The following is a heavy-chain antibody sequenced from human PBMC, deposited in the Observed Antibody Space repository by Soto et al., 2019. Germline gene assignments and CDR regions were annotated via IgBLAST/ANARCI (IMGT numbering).Heavy chain of an antibody. Sequence: SETLSLTCTVSGGYISSFYCNWIRQPAGKGLEWIGRIYSSGSTYYNPSLKSRVTMSVDTSKNQFSLKLTSVTAADTAVYYCARGTVAAASGSFDYWGQGTLVTVSS. D-gene: IGHD6-13*01. CDR2: IYSSGST. CDR1: GGYISSFY. J-gene: IGHJ4*02. V-gene: IGHV4-4*07. CDR3: ARGTVAAASGSFDY.